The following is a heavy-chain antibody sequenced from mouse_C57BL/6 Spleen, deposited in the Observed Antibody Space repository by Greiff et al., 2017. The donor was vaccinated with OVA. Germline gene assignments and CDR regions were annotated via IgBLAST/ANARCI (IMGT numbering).Heavy chain of an antibody. V-gene: IGHV1-50*01. D-gene: IGHD1-1*01. J-gene: IGHJ4*01. CDR2: IDPSDSYT. CDR3: AKITTVSYAMDY. Sequence: QVQLQQPGAELVKPGASVKLSCKASGYTFTSYWMQWVKQRPGQGLEWIGEIDPSDSYTNYNQKLKGKATLTVDTSSSTAYMQLSSLTSEDSAVYYCAKITTVSYAMDYWGQGTSVTVSS. CDR1: GYTFTSYW.